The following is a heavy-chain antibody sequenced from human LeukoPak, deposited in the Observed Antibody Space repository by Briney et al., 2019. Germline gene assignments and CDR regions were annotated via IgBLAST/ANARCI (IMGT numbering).Heavy chain of an antibody. V-gene: IGHV3-64D*06. J-gene: IGHJ4*02. CDR2: ISSNGGST. Sequence: GGSLRLSCSASGFTFSSYAMHWVRQAPGKGLEYVSAISSNGGSTYYADSVKGRFTISRDNSKNTLYLQMSSLRAEDTAVYYCVKGLDIVATITRANDYWGQGTLVTVSS. D-gene: IGHD5-12*01. CDR3: VKGLDIVATITRANDY. CDR1: GFTFSSYA.